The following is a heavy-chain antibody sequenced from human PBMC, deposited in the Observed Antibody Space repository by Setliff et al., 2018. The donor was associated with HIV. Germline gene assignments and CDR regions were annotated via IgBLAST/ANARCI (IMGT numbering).Heavy chain of an antibody. V-gene: IGHV3-20*04. D-gene: IGHD2-8*01. Sequence: RAGGSLRLSCVASGFTIDNYGMGWVRQAPGKGPEWVSGITRGGSTETYGDSVEGRFTISRGDAKNSLYLQMNSLRIKDTALYYCARPLLRTNTVYGILGNWFDSWGRGTLVTVSS. J-gene: IGHJ5*01. CDR2: ITRGGSTE. CDR3: ARPLLRTNTVYGILGNWFDS. CDR1: GFTIDNYG.